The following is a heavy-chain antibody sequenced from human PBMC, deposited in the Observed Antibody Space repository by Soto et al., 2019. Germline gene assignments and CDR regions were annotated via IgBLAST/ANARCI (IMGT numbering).Heavy chain of an antibody. CDR3: ARHEQFYYYYYGMDV. Sequence: HGESLKISCKGSGYSFTSYWIAWVRQMPGKGLEWMGIINPGDSDIRYSLSFQGQVTISADNSISTAYLQWSSLKASDTAMYYCARHEQFYYYYYGMDVWGQGTAVTVSS. J-gene: IGHJ6*02. V-gene: IGHV5-51*01. CDR2: INPGDSDI. CDR1: GYSFTSYW. D-gene: IGHD4-4*01.